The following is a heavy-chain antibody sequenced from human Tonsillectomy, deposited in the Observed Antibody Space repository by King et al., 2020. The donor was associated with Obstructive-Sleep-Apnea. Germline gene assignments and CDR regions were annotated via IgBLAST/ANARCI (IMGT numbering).Heavy chain of an antibody. V-gene: IGHV4-4*02. CDR1: GASISSSHW. Sequence: PLQESAPGLVKASGTLSLTCAVSGASISSSHWWNWVRQPPGKGLEWIGEVYHSGSTHYNSSLKSRVTILVDKSKNQFSLRLTSVTAADTAMYYCARASSTLEYKNYLDYWGRGTLVTVSS. D-gene: IGHD1-1*01. J-gene: IGHJ4*02. CDR2: VYHSGST. CDR3: ARASSTLEYKNYLDY.